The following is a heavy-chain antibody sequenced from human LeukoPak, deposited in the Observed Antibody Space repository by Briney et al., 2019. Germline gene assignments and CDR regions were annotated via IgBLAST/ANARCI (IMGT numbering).Heavy chain of an antibody. V-gene: IGHV3-33*08. CDR1: GFTFSSYA. CDR2: IWYDGSNK. D-gene: IGHD3-22*01. CDR3: ASDSTSSGDTLAYYFDY. Sequence: GGSLRLSCAASGFTFSSYAMHWVRQAPGKGLEWVAVIWYDGSNKYYADSVKGRFTISRDNSKNTLYLQMNSLRAEDTAVYYCASDSTSSGDTLAYYFDYWGQGTLVTVSS. J-gene: IGHJ4*02.